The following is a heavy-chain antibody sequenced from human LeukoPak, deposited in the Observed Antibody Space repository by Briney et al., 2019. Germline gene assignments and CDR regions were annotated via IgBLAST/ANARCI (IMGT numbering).Heavy chain of an antibody. Sequence: ASVKVSCKASGYTFTSYYLHWVRQAPGQGLEWMGIINPSAGSTSYAQKFQGRVTLTRDMSTSTVYMEVSSLRSEDTAVYYCARGTSNLDYWGQGTLVTVSS. CDR3: ARGTSNLDY. J-gene: IGHJ4*02. V-gene: IGHV1-46*01. CDR2: INPSAGST. D-gene: IGHD1-1*01. CDR1: GYTFTSYY.